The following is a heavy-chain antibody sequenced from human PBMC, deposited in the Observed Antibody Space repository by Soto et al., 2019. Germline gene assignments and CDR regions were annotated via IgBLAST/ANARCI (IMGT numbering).Heavy chain of an antibody. V-gene: IGHV3-7*03. D-gene: IGHD5-12*01. J-gene: IGHJ4*02. Sequence: EVDLVESGGDLVQPGGSLRLSCEASGLTLSSYWMNWVRQAPGKGLEWVAIIKKDGSERHYVDSVKGRFTISRDNARNSLYLHMNDPRAEDTAVYYCAACIGYLFDYWGRGTLVTVSS. CDR2: IKKDGSER. CDR1: GLTLSSYW. CDR3: AACIGYLFDY.